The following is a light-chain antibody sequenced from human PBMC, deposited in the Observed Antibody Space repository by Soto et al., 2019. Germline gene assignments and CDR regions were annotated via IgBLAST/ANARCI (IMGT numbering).Light chain of an antibody. V-gene: IGLV1-44*01. CDR2: SNS. CDR1: SSNIGSNT. Sequence: QLVLTQPPSASGTPGQRVTISCSGSSSNIGSNTVHWYQQLPGTAPKLLIYSNSQRPSGVPDRFSGSKSGTSASLAISGLQSEDEADYYCAAWDDSLNGPVFGGGTKLTVL. J-gene: IGLJ2*01. CDR3: AAWDDSLNGPV.